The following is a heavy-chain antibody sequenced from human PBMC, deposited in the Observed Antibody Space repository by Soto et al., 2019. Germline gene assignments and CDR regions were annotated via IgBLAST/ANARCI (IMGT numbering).Heavy chain of an antibody. CDR2: ISAYNGDT. J-gene: IGHJ5*01. V-gene: IGHV1-18*01. Sequence: QVHVVQSGAEVKKPGASVKVSCKTSGYTFSNYGIAWVRQAPGQGLEWMGWISAYNGDTNYAQKFQGRANLTTDTSTSTAYMELRSLRSDDTALYCCARAVTVVSSTPTRKNNWFDSWGQGTLVTVSS. D-gene: IGHD2-15*01. CDR3: ARAVTVVSSTPTRKNNWFDS. CDR1: GYTFSNYG.